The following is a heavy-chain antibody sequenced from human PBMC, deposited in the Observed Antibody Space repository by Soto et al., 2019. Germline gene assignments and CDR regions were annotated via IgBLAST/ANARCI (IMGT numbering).Heavy chain of an antibody. D-gene: IGHD6-19*01. J-gene: IGHJ4*02. CDR1: GFSLSSTRMA. V-gene: IGHV2-5*02. CDR3: AHIVVAGLGYYFDY. CDR2: IYWDDDK. Sequence: QITLKESGPTLVKPTQTLTLTCTFSGFSLSSTRMAVGWIRQPPGKALEWLALIYWDDDKRYSPFLKSSLTITKDTSKNPVVLTMSNMDPVDTARYYCAHIVVAGLGYYFDYWGQGTLVTVSS.